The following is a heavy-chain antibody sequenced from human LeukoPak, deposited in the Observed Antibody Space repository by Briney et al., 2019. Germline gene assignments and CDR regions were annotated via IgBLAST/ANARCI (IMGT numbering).Heavy chain of an antibody. CDR3: AREASGSNYDFWSGYSEWFDP. Sequence: SVKVSCKASGGTFSSYAISWVRQAPGQGLERMGRIIPIFGIANYAQKFQGRVTITADKSTSTAYMELSSLRSEDTAVYYCAREASGSNYDFWSGYSEWFDPWGQGTLVTVSS. V-gene: IGHV1-69*04. J-gene: IGHJ5*02. CDR1: GGTFSSYA. CDR2: IIPIFGIA. D-gene: IGHD3-3*01.